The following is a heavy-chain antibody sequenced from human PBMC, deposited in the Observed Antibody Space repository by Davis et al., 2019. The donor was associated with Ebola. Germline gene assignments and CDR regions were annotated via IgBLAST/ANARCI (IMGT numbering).Heavy chain of an antibody. J-gene: IGHJ6*02. CDR3: ARDKVFGVVIVKRSRLLYSDGMDV. CDR1: GFTFDDYA. CDR2: ISWNSGSI. Sequence: SLKISCAASGFTFDDYAMHWVRQAPGKGLEWVSGISWNSGSIGYADSVKGRFTISRDNAKNSLYLQMNSLRAEDTAVYYCARDKVFGVVIVKRSRLLYSDGMDVWGQGTTVTVSS. D-gene: IGHD3-3*01. V-gene: IGHV3-9*01.